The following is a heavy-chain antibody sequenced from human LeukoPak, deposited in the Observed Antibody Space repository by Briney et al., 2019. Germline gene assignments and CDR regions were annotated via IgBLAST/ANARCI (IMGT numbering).Heavy chain of an antibody. CDR1: GDSVSRSDSY. CDR2: IYYSGRT. D-gene: IGHD3-22*01. Sequence: PSETLSLTCSVSGDSVSRSDSYWDWIRQPPGKGLEWIGTIYYSGRTYYSPSLKRRVTMSVDPSNNQFSLTLRSVTAADTAVYYCARRRYYDGSGYLEWGQGTLLSVSS. J-gene: IGHJ1*01. CDR3: ARRRYYDGSGYLE. V-gene: IGHV4-39*01.